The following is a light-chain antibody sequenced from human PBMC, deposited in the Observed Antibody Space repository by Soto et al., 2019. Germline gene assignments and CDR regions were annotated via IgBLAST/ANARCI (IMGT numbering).Light chain of an antibody. J-gene: IGKJ4*01. CDR2: DAS. V-gene: IGKV1-5*01. CDR3: KQYKSYPIT. Sequence: DIQMTQSPSTLSASVGDRLTITCRASQSINNWLAWYQQKPGKAPKLLIYDASSLESGVPSRFSGSGSGTEFTLIISSLQPDDFATYYCKQYKSYPITLGGGTKVDIK. CDR1: QSINNW.